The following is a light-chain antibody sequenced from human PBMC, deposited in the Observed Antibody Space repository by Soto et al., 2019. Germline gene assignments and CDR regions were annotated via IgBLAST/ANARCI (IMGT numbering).Light chain of an antibody. CDR3: LQATHWPPYT. CDR1: QSLAYSDGNTY. CDR2: KVS. J-gene: IGKJ2*01. V-gene: IGKV2-30*01. Sequence: DVVMTQSPLSLPVTLGQPASISCRSSQSLAYSDGNTYLNWFQQRPGQSPRRLIYKVSNRDSGXPXRXXGRVSGTDFKLKIRRVEAEDVGVYYCLQATHWPPYTFGQATKLEIK.